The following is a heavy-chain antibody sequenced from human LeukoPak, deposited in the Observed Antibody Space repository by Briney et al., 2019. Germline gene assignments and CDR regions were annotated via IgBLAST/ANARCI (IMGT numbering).Heavy chain of an antibody. Sequence: HPGGSLRLSCAASGFTFSSYAMHWVRQAPGKGLEWVAVMSYDGSNKYYADSVKGRFTISRDNSKNTLYLQMNSLRAEDTAVYYCARDHRSSSFADYWGQGTLVTVSS. D-gene: IGHD6-6*01. V-gene: IGHV3-30*04. CDR2: MSYDGSNK. CDR3: ARDHRSSSFADY. CDR1: GFTFSSYA. J-gene: IGHJ4*02.